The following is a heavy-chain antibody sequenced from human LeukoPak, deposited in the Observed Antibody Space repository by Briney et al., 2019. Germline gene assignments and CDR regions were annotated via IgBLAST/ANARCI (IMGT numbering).Heavy chain of an antibody. V-gene: IGHV3-48*02. CDR3: ARGRNNFAYYYDSSGYYGY. CDR1: GFTFSSYW. Sequence: PGGSLRLSCTTSGFTFSSYWIHWVRQAPGKGLEWVSYISSSSSTIYYADSVKGRFAISRDNAKNSLYLQMNSLRDEDTAVYYCARGRNNFAYYYDSSGYYGYWGQGTLVTVSS. J-gene: IGHJ4*02. CDR2: ISSSSSTI. D-gene: IGHD3-22*01.